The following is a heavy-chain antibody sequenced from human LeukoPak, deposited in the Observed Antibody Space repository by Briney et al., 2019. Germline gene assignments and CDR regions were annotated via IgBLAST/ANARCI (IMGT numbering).Heavy chain of an antibody. CDR2: INHSGST. CDR1: GGSFSGYY. V-gene: IGHV4-34*01. Sequence: SETLSLTCAVYGGSFSGYYWSWICQPPGKGLEWIGEINHSGSTNYNPSLKSRVTISVDTSKNQFSLKLSSVTAADTAVYYCARGQRDYDFWSGYYFGRYFQHWGQGTLVTVSS. J-gene: IGHJ1*01. D-gene: IGHD3-3*01. CDR3: ARGQRDYDFWSGYYFGRYFQH.